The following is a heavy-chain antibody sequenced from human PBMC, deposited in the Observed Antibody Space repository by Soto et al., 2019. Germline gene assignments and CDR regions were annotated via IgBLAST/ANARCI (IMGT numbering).Heavy chain of an antibody. Sequence: QLQLQESGPGLVKPSGTLSLTCAVSGGSISSSHWWSWVRQPPGKGLGWIGEIYHTGTTNYNPSLKSRITMSIDNSNHQLSLTLSSVTAADTAVYYCARGPDLGWDWGQGTLVTVSS. CDR2: IYHTGTT. D-gene: IGHD2-21*01. CDR3: ARGPDLGWD. CDR1: GGSISSSHW. V-gene: IGHV4-4*02. J-gene: IGHJ4*02.